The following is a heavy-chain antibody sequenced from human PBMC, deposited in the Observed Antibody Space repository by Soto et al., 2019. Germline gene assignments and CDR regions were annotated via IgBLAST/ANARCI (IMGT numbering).Heavy chain of an antibody. Sequence: GESLKISCKGSGYSFTSYWIGWVRQMPGKVLEWMGIIYPGDSDTRYSPSFQGQVTISADKSISTAYLQWSSLKASDTAMYYCARSIVVVVAATQSAFDIWGQGXMVTV. D-gene: IGHD2-15*01. CDR3: ARSIVVVVAATQSAFDI. CDR1: GYSFTSYW. CDR2: IYPGDSDT. J-gene: IGHJ3*02. V-gene: IGHV5-51*01.